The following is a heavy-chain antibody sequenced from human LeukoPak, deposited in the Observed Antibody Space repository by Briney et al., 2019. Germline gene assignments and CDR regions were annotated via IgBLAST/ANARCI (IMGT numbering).Heavy chain of an antibody. CDR3: ARSSNPLTGYYYYMDV. J-gene: IGHJ6*03. V-gene: IGHV1-69*05. Sequence: ASVKVSCKASGGTFSRYAISWVRQAPGQGLEWTGGIIPIFGTANYAQKFQGRVTITTDESTSTAYMELSSLRSEDTAVYYCARSSNPLTGYYYYMDVWGKGTTVTVSS. CDR1: GGTFSRYA. D-gene: IGHD2-8*02. CDR2: IIPIFGTA.